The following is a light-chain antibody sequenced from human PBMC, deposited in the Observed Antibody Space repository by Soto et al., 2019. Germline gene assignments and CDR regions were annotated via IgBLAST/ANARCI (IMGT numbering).Light chain of an antibody. CDR2: EVV. Sequence: QPALTHPPSASWSPGQSVTISCTGTKSDIGVYDFVSWYQHHPGKAPRLIIYEVVQRPSGVPDRFSGSKSGNTASLTVSGLQAADEADYFCKSYAGSNTYVFGSGTKVTVL. CDR3: KSYAGSNTYV. CDR1: KSDIGVYDF. V-gene: IGLV2-8*01. J-gene: IGLJ1*01.